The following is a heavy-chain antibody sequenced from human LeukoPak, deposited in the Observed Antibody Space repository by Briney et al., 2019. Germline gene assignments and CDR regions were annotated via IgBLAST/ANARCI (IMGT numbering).Heavy chain of an antibody. J-gene: IGHJ4*02. D-gene: IGHD3-10*01. CDR1: GYTFTTSA. CDR3: ARDQSLGSYPDY. Sequence: ASVKVSCKASGYTFTTSAMHWVRQAPGQRLEWMGWINAGSGDTKYSQKFQGRVTFTRDTSASTAYMALSSLRFVDTAVYFCARDQSLGSYPDYWGQGTLVTVSS. CDR2: INAGSGDT. V-gene: IGHV1-3*01.